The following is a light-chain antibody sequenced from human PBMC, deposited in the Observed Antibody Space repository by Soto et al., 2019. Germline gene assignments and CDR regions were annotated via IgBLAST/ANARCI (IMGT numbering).Light chain of an antibody. CDR3: QKYNSAPFT. V-gene: IGKV1-5*01. CDR1: QSISNS. CDR2: DAS. J-gene: IGKJ3*01. Sequence: DIPVTQSPSTLSASVGDRVTITCRASQSISNSLAWYHQKPGTAPKLLIYDASNLERGVPSRFSGSGFGTDFTLTISSLQPEDVAAYYCQKYNSAPFTFGPGTKVDIK.